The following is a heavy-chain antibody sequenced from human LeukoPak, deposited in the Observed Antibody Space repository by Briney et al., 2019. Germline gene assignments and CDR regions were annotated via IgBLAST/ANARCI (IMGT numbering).Heavy chain of an antibody. J-gene: IGHJ5*02. Sequence: GASVKVSCKASGGTFSSYAISWVRQAPGQGLEWMGGIIPIFGTANYAQKFQGRVTITADESTSTVYMELSSLRSEDTAVYYCARVGYSSSWADPWGQGTLVTVSS. D-gene: IGHD6-13*01. V-gene: IGHV1-69*13. CDR3: ARVGYSSSWADP. CDR1: GGTFSSYA. CDR2: IIPIFGTA.